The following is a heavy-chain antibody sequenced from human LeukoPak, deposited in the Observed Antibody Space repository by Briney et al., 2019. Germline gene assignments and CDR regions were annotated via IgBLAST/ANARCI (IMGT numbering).Heavy chain of an antibody. CDR3: ARRAAGTWRFDP. D-gene: IGHD6-13*01. CDR2: IYPGESDT. CDR1: GYSFTNYW. J-gene: IGHJ5*02. Sequence: GESLKISCKGSGYSFTNYWIGWGRQMPGKGLEWMGIIYPGESDTRYSPSFQGQVTISADKSISTASLQWSSLKASDTAMYYCARRAAGTWRFDPWGQGTLVTVSS. V-gene: IGHV5-51*01.